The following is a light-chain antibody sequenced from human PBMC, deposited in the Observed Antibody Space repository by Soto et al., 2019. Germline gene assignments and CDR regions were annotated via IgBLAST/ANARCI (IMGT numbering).Light chain of an antibody. Sequence: EIVLTQSPGTLSLSPGERATLSCRASQSVSSTYLAWYQQKPGQAPRLLIYGASSRATGIPDRFSGSGSGTDFTLTISRLEPDDFATYYCKHYNSYSEAFGQGTKVDIK. J-gene: IGKJ1*01. CDR3: KHYNSYSEA. CDR2: GAS. V-gene: IGKV3-20*01. CDR1: QSVSSTY.